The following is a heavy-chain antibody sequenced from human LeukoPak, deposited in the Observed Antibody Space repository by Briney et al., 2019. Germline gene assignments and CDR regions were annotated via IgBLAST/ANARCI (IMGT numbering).Heavy chain of an antibody. D-gene: IGHD6-13*01. CDR1: GFTFSSYG. CDR2: IWYDGSNK. CDR3: ARDTYGSSSSFDY. V-gene: IGHV3-33*01. Sequence: GRSLRLSCAASGFTFSSYGMHWVRQAPGKGLEWVAVIWYDGSNKYYTDSVKGRFTISRDNSKNTLYLQMNSLRAEDTAVYYCARDTYGSSSSFDYWGQGTLVTVSS. J-gene: IGHJ4*02.